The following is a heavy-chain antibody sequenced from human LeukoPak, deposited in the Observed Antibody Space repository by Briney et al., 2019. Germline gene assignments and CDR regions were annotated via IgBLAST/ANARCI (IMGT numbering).Heavy chain of an antibody. Sequence: PGGSLRLSCAASGFTFSSSAMSWVRQAPGKGLEWISAISNNGGYTYYADSVQGRFTISRDNSKSTLCLQMNSLRAGDTAVYYCARASGSYFYYYGMDVWGQGTTVTVSS. V-gene: IGHV3-23*01. D-gene: IGHD1-26*01. CDR3: ARASGSYFYYYGMDV. CDR2: ISNNGGYT. CDR1: GFTFSSSA. J-gene: IGHJ6*02.